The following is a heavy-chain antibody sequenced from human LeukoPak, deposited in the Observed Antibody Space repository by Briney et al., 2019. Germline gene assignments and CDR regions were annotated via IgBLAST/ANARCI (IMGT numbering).Heavy chain of an antibody. CDR3: ARVPYGDYPNWYFDL. CDR1: GGSISSYY. V-gene: IGHV4-59*01. Sequence: PSETLSLTCTVSGGSISSYYWSWIRQPPGKGLEWIGYIYYGGSTNYNPSLKSRVTISVDTSKNQFSLKLSSVSAADTAVYYCARVPYGDYPNWYFDLWGRGTLVTVSS. D-gene: IGHD4-17*01. CDR2: IYYGGST. J-gene: IGHJ2*01.